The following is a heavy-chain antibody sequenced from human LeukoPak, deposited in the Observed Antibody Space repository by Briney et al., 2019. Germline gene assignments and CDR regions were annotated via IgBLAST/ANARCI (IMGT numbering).Heavy chain of an antibody. J-gene: IGHJ6*02. CDR2: ISYDGSNK. V-gene: IGHV3-30*18. Sequence: PGRSLRLSCAASGFTFSSYGMHWVRQAPGKGLEWVAVISYDGSNKYYADSVKGRFTISRDNSKNTLYLQMNSLRAEDTAVYYCAKSPMGDYYGSGYYYYYGMDVWGQGTTVTVSS. CDR1: GFTFSSYG. D-gene: IGHD3-10*01. CDR3: AKSPMGDYYGSGYYYYYGMDV.